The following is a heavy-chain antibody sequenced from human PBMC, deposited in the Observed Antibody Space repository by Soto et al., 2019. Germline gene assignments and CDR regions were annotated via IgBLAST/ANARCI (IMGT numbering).Heavy chain of an antibody. V-gene: IGHV4-34*01. D-gene: IGHD5-18*01. Sequence: QVQLQQWGAGLLKPSETLSLTCAVYGGSFSGYYWSWIRQPPGKGLEWIGEINHSGSTNYNPSLKSRVTISVDTSKNQFSLKLSSVTAADTAVYYCARVEPPDTRFDYWGQGTLVTVSS. CDR3: ARVEPPDTRFDY. CDR2: INHSGST. J-gene: IGHJ4*02. CDR1: GGSFSGYY.